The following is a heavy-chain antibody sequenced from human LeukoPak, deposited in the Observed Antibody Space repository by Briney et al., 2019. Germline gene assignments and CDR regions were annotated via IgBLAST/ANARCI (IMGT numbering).Heavy chain of an antibody. D-gene: IGHD6-6*01. CDR1: GGSISSSSYY. CDR2: IYYSGST. J-gene: IGHJ4*02. V-gene: IGHV4-61*05. CDR3: ARAPRSSSSIHFDY. Sequence: PSETLSLTCTVSGGSISSSSYYWGWIRQPPGKGLEWIGYIYYSGSTNYNPSLKSRVTISVDTSKNQFSLKLSSVTAADTAVYYCARAPRSSSSIHFDYWGQGTLVTVSS.